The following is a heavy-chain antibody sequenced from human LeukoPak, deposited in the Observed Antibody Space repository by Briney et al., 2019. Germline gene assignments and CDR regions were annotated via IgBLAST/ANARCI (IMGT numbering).Heavy chain of an antibody. V-gene: IGHV3-48*01. CDR1: GFTFSSYS. CDR3: AKDREPVGYGSGSYYK. J-gene: IGHJ4*02. CDR2: ISSGSGTI. Sequence: GGSLRLSCEASGFTFSSYSMNWVRQAPGKGLEWVSYISSGSGTIYYADSVKGRFTISRDNSKNTLYLQMNSLRAEDTAVYYCAKDREPVGYGSGSYYKWGQGTLVTVSS. D-gene: IGHD3-10*01.